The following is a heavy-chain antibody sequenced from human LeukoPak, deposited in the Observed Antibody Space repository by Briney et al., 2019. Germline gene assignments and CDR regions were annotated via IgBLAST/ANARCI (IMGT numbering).Heavy chain of an antibody. J-gene: IGHJ4*02. Sequence: SETLSLTCTVSGGSISSYYWSWIRQPPGKGLEWIGYIYYSGSTNYNPSLKSRVTISVDTSKNQFSLKLSSVTDADTDVYYCARVRSSGYPPPPAFDYWGQGTLVTVSS. CDR1: GGSISSYY. D-gene: IGHD3-22*01. CDR2: IYYSGST. V-gene: IGHV4-59*01. CDR3: ARVRSSGYPPPPAFDY.